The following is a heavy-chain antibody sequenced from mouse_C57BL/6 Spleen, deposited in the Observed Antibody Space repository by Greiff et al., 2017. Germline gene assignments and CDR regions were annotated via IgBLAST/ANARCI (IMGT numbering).Heavy chain of an antibody. CDR3: TTTLYGSSLYWYFDV. V-gene: IGHV14-4*01. J-gene: IGHJ1*03. Sequence: VQLQQSGAELVRPGASVKLSCTASGFNIKDDYMHWVKQRPEQGLEWIGWIDPENGDTEYASKFQGKATITADTSSNTAYLQLSSLTSEDTAVYYCTTTLYGSSLYWYFDVWGIGTTVTVSS. CDR2: IDPENGDT. D-gene: IGHD1-1*01. CDR1: GFNIKDDY.